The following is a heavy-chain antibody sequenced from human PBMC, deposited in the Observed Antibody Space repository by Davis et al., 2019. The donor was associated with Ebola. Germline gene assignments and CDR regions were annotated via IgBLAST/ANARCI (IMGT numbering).Heavy chain of an antibody. CDR3: ARDRTNDVPGWFDP. CDR2: VYYSGST. D-gene: IGHD2-8*01. V-gene: IGHV4-61*01. Sequence: PGGSLRLSCTVSGVSVSSPTHYWSWIRQPPGRGLEWIGDVYYSGSTTYSPSLNSRVTISVDMSNDQFSLNMNSVTAADTAVYYCARDRTNDVPGWFDPWGPGTLVTVSS. CDR1: GVSVSSPTHY. J-gene: IGHJ5*02.